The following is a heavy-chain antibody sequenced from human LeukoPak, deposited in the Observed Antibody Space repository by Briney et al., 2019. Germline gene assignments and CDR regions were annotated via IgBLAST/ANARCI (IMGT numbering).Heavy chain of an antibody. D-gene: IGHD6-13*01. V-gene: IGHV3-23*01. Sequence: GGSLRLSCTVSGFTVSSNSMSWVRQAPGKGLEWVSAFSGSGGSTYYADSVKGRFTISRDNSKNTLYLQVNSLRAEDTAVYYCAKRHSSSWYFWGQGTLVTVSS. CDR3: AKRHSSSWYF. CDR1: GFTVSSNS. J-gene: IGHJ4*02. CDR2: FSGSGGST.